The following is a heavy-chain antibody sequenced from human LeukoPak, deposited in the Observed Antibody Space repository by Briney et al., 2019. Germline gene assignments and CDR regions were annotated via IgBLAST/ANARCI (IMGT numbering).Heavy chain of an antibody. J-gene: IGHJ4*02. CDR1: GFTFSSYA. Sequence: GGSLRLSCAASGFTFSSYAMHWVRQAPGKGLEWVAVISYDGSNKYYADSVKGRFTISRDNSKNTLYLQMNSLRAEGTAVYYCAREGYQLLTAFDYWGQGTLVTVSS. D-gene: IGHD2-2*01. CDR3: AREGYQLLTAFDY. V-gene: IGHV3-30-3*01. CDR2: ISYDGSNK.